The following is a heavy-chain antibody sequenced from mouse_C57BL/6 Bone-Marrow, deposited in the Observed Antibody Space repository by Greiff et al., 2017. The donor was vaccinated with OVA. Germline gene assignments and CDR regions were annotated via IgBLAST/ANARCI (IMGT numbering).Heavy chain of an antibody. CDR1: GYTFTSYW. Sequence: QVQLQQPGAELVRPGSSVKLSCKASGYTFTSYWMHWVKQRPIQGLEWIGNIDPSDSETHYNQKFKDKATLTVDKSSSTAYMQLSSLTSEDSAVYYCARPMVTTCPYYYAMDYWSQGTSVTVSS. CDR3: ARPMVTTCPYYYAMDY. V-gene: IGHV1-52*01. CDR2: IDPSDSET. D-gene: IGHD2-2*01. J-gene: IGHJ4*01.